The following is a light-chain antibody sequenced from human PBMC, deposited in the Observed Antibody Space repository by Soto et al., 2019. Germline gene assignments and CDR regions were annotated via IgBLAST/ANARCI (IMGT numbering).Light chain of an antibody. CDR1: SSNIGSNY. J-gene: IGLJ2*01. V-gene: IGLV1-47*01. CDR3: SSYTTNITPVV. Sequence: QSVLTQPPSASGTPGQRVTISCSGSSSNIGSNYVYWYQQLPGTAPKLLIYRNNQRPSGVPDRFSGSKSGTSASLAISGLRSEDEADYYCSSYTTNITPVVFGGGTKLTVL. CDR2: RNN.